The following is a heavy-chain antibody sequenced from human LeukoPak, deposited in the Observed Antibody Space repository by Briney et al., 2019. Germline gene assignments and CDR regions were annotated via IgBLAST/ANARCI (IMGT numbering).Heavy chain of an antibody. J-gene: IGHJ4*02. D-gene: IGHD3-10*01. CDR3: AREAVHYGSGSHDY. CDR2: MHSSGST. Sequence: SETLSLTCTVPGGSISSYYWSWIRQPAGKGLEWIGRMHSSGSTNYNPSIKSRVTMSLDTSKNQFSLKVDSVTAADTAMYYCAREAVHYGSGSHDYWGQGTLVAVSS. V-gene: IGHV4-4*07. CDR1: GGSISSYY.